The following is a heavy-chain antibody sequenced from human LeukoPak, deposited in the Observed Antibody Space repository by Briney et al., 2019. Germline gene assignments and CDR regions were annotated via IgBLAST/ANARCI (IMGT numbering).Heavy chain of an antibody. D-gene: IGHD6-13*01. CDR3: AREAGSPLFDY. CDR2: LTSSGAGT. CDR1: GFSFSTYA. V-gene: IGHV3-23*01. J-gene: IGHJ4*02. Sequence: PGGSLRLSCAAAGFSFSTYAMSWVRQAPGRGLEWVSGLTSSGAGTNSADSVKGWFTISRDNSKNTLYLQMNGLRADDTAVYYCAREAGSPLFDYWGQGTLVTVSS.